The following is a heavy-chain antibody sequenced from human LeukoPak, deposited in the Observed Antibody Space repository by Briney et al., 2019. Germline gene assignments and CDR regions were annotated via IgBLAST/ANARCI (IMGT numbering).Heavy chain of an antibody. CDR1: GYIYTTYW. Sequence: GESLKISCKASGYIYTTYWIGWVRQMPGKGPEWMGIIYPGDSDTRYSPSFEGQVTISADKSISTAYLQWGSLKASDTAMYYCVRLGSRHDYNWGDQWGQGTLVTVSS. V-gene: IGHV5-51*01. J-gene: IGHJ4*02. CDR2: IYPGDSDT. CDR3: VRLGSRHDYNWGDQ. D-gene: IGHD5-24*01.